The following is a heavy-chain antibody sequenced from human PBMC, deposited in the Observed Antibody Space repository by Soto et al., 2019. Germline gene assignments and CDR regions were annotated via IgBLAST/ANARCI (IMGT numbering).Heavy chain of an antibody. CDR3: ARDTTMVRGLNWFDP. D-gene: IGHD3-10*01. J-gene: IGHJ5*02. CDR1: GFTFSDYY. CDR2: ISSSSSYT. V-gene: IGHV3-11*05. Sequence: QVQLVESGGGLVKPGGSLRLSCAASGFTFSDYYMSWIRQAPGKGLGWVSYISSSSSYTNYADSVKGRFTISRDNAKNSLYLQMNSLRAEDTAVYYCARDTTMVRGLNWFDPWGQGTLVTVSS.